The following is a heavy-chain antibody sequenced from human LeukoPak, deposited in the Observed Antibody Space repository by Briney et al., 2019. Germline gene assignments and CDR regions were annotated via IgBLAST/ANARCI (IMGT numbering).Heavy chain of an antibody. D-gene: IGHD1-26*01. CDR2: INHSGST. J-gene: IGHJ1*01. CDR1: GGSFSGYC. CDR3: AIGRRGAY. V-gene: IGHV4-34*04. Sequence: SETLSLTCAVYGGSFSGYCLSWIRQPPGKGLEWMGEINHSGSTNDNPSLRSGATISVDTSKNQFSLKLSFGTAADTAVYYCAIGRRGAYWGQGTLVTVS.